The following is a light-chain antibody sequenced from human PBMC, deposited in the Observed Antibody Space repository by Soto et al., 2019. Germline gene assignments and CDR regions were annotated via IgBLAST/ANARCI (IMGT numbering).Light chain of an antibody. CDR2: DAS. Sequence: EIALTQSPATLSLSPGERAPLSCRASRSVSGYLAWYQQKPGQAPRLLIYDASNRATGISARFSGSGSGTDFTLTISSLEPEDFAVYYCQQRSKWPPEVTFGQGTRLEI. CDR1: RSVSGY. J-gene: IGKJ5*01. V-gene: IGKV3-11*01. CDR3: QQRSKWPPEVT.